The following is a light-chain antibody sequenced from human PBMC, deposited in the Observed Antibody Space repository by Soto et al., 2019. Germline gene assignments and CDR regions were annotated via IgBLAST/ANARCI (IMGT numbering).Light chain of an antibody. J-gene: IGKJ5*01. CDR3: QQRHMWPIT. CDR1: QSFRGL. V-gene: IGKV3-11*01. CDR2: DAY. Sequence: EIVLTQSPGTLSLSPGEGATLSCRASQSFRGLLAWYQQKPGQAPRVLIYDAYNRATGIPPRFSGSGSGTDFTLTVSSLEPEDSAVYYCQQRHMWPITFGQGTRLEIK.